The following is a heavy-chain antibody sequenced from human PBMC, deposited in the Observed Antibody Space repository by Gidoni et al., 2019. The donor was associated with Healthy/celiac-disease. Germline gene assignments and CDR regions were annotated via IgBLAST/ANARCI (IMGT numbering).Heavy chain of an antibody. CDR3: ARQGYSSGWYYYFDY. D-gene: IGHD6-19*01. J-gene: IGHJ4*02. Sequence: QLQLQESGPGLVKPSEPLSLTCTVSGGSISSISYYWGWIRQPPGKGLEWIGSIYYTWSTYYNPSSKSRVTISVDTSKNQFSLRLSSVTAADTAVYYCARQGYSSGWYYYFDYWGQGTLVTVSS. V-gene: IGHV4-39*01. CDR2: IYYTWST. CDR1: GGSISSISYY.